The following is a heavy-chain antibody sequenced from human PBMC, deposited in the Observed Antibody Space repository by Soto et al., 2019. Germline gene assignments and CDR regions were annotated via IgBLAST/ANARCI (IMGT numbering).Heavy chain of an antibody. D-gene: IGHD2-21*02. CDR1: GWYFSGYY. V-gene: IGHV4-34*01. Sequence: TSETLSLTCAGYGWYFSGYYWTWIRQPPGKGLEWIGEINHSGTINFNPSLKSRLTISLDTSKKHFSLKLSSVTDADTAAYYCARADRTLVTSYSLDVWGQGTTVTVSS. J-gene: IGHJ6*01. CDR2: INHSGTI. CDR3: ARADRTLVTSYSLDV.